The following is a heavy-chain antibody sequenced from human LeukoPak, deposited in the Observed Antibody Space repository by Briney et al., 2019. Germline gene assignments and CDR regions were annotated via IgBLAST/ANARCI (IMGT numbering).Heavy chain of an antibody. V-gene: IGHV4-30-2*01. CDR3: ARDTLGYEGLYYYYGMDV. Sequence: SQTLSLTCAVSGGSISSGGYSWSWIRQPPGKGLEWIGYIYHSGSTNYNPSLKSRVTISVDRSKNQFSLKLSSVTAADTAVYYCARDTLGYEGLYYYYGMDVWGQGTTVTVSS. CDR2: IYHSGST. J-gene: IGHJ6*02. CDR1: GGSISSGGYS. D-gene: IGHD2-15*01.